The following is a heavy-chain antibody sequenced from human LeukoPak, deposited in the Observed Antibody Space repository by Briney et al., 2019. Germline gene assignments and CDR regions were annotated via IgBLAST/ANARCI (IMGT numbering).Heavy chain of an antibody. CDR3: ARGDGGDQRYFQD. CDR1: GCTLSNFW. D-gene: IGHD4-23*01. CDR2: INQGGNVQ. Sequence: GGSLRLSCVASGCTLSNFWMYWVRQGPGKGLEWVANINQGGNVQHYVDSVKGRFTISKDNAENSLSLHMNSLRADDTAVYYCARGDGGDQRYFQDWGQGTLVTVSS. J-gene: IGHJ1*01. V-gene: IGHV3-7*04.